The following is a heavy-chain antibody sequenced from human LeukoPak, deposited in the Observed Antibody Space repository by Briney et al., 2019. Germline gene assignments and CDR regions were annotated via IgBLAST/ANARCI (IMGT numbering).Heavy chain of an antibody. D-gene: IGHD2-2*01. CDR2: IYPGDSDT. V-gene: IGHV5-51*01. J-gene: IGHJ4*02. CDR3: ARRQGCSSTSCPPDY. Sequence: GESLKISCRGSGYSFNTYWIGWVRQMPGKGLEWMGSIYPGDSDTRYSPSFQGQVTMSADKSINPAYLQWSSLKAPDTAMYYCARRQGCSSTSCPPDYWGQGTLVTVS. CDR1: GYSFNTYW.